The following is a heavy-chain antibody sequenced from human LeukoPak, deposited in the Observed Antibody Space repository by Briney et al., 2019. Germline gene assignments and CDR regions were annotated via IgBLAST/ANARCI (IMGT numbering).Heavy chain of an antibody. CDR1: GFTFSNYR. CDR3: VRGITFAY. J-gene: IGHJ4*02. V-gene: IGHV3-7*04. CDR2: INQDGSEK. D-gene: IGHD1-14*01. Sequence: GGSLRLSCAASGFTFSNYRMNWVRQAPGRGLEWVANINQDGSEKIYVDSVKGRFTISRDNAKNSLYLQMDSLRAEDTAVYYCVRGITFAYWGQGTQATVSS.